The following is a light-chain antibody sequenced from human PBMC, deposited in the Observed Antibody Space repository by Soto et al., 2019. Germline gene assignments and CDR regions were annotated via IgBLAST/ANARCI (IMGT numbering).Light chain of an antibody. CDR3: SSYTISITPYV. J-gene: IGLJ1*01. CDR2: DVT. Sequence: QSALIQPASVSGSPGQSITISCTGTSSDVGGYNYVSWYQQHPGKVPKLMIYDVTNRASGVSDRFSGSKSGNTASLTISGLQAEDEADYYCSSYTISITPYVFGTGTKLTVL. CDR1: SSDVGGYNY. V-gene: IGLV2-14*01.